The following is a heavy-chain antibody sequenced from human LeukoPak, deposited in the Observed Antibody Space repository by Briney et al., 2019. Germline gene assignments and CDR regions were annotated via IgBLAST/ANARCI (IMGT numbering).Heavy chain of an antibody. V-gene: IGHV1-24*01. D-gene: IGHD4-23*01. J-gene: IGHJ3*02. CDR2: LDPEDGET. CDR1: GYTLTELS. Sequence: ASVKVSCKVSGYTLTELSVHWVRQAPGKGLEWMGGLDPEDGETIYAQKFQGRVTMTEDTSTDTAYMELSSLRSEDTAVYYCATVALDGGYSIAFDIWGQGTMVTVSS. CDR3: ATVALDGGYSIAFDI.